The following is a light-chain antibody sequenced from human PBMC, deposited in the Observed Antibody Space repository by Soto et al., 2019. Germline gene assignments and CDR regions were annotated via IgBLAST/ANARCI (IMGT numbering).Light chain of an antibody. J-gene: IGKJ1*01. CDR2: GAS. CDR3: QQYAGSPWT. Sequence: EVVLTQSPGTLSLSPGERATLSCRASQSVSSSYLAWYQQKPGQAPRLLIYGASTRATGIPARFSGSGSGTEFTLTISRLEPEDFAVYYCQQYAGSPWTFGQGTKVDI. CDR1: QSVSSSY. V-gene: IGKV3-20*01.